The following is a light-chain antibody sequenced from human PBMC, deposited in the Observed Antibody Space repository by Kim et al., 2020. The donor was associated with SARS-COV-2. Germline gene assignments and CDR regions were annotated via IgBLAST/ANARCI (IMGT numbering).Light chain of an antibody. J-gene: IGLJ1*01. V-gene: IGLV3-1*01. Sequence: ESPGQTASITCSGDKLGDKYACWYQQKPGQSPVLVIYQDSKRPSGIPERFSGSNSGNTATLTISGTQSMDEADYYCQAWDSSTYVFGTGTKVTVL. CDR2: QDS. CDR3: QAWDSSTYV. CDR1: KLGDKY.